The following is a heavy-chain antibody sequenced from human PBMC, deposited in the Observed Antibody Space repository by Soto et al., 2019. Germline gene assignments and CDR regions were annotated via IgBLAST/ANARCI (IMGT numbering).Heavy chain of an antibody. Sequence: QVQLVESGGGVVQPGRSLRLSCAASGFTFSSYGMHWVRQAPGKGLEWVAVISYDGRNKVYADSVKGRFTLSRDNSRNTVYLQMNSLRVDDTAVYYCAKDISLRGWVYLVVEYWGQGTLVTVSP. CDR3: AKDISLRGWVYLVVEY. J-gene: IGHJ4*02. CDR1: GFTFSSYG. CDR2: ISYDGRNK. V-gene: IGHV3-30*18. D-gene: IGHD6-13*01.